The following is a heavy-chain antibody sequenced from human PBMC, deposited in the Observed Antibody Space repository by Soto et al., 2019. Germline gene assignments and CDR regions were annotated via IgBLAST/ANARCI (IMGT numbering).Heavy chain of an antibody. V-gene: IGHV3-23*01. J-gene: IGHJ3*02. CDR3: AKLSLGVGGVDAFDI. CDR2: ISGSGGST. CDR1: GFTFSSYA. D-gene: IGHD3-16*01. Sequence: EVQLLESGGGLVQPGGSLRLSCAASGFTFSSYAMSWVRQAPGKWLEWVSAISGSGGSTYYADSLKGRFTISRDNSKNTLYLQMNSLRAEETAVYYCAKLSLGVGGVDAFDIWGQGTMVTVSS.